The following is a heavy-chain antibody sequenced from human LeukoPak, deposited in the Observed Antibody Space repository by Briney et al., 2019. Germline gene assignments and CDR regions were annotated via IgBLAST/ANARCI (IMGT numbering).Heavy chain of an antibody. CDR1: GGSISSYY. J-gene: IGHJ2*01. V-gene: IGHV4-59*01. CDR3: ARVPSGYYDILTGYPYWYFDL. CDR2: IYYSGST. D-gene: IGHD3-9*01. Sequence: SETLSLTCTVSGGSISSYYWSWIRQPPGKGLEWIGYIYYSGSTSYNPSLKSRVTISVDTSKNQFSLKLSSVTAADTAVYYCARVPSGYYDILTGYPYWYFDLWGRGTLVTVSS.